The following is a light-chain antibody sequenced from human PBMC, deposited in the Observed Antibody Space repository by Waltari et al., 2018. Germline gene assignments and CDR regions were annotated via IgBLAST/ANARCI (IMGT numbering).Light chain of an antibody. J-gene: IGLJ2*01. CDR1: SSDVGGYNH. V-gene: IGLV2-14*03. CDR3: SSYTSSSTLGI. CDR2: DVS. Sequence: QSALTQPASVSGSPGQSISISCTGTSSDVGGYNHVSWYQQHPGKAPKLMIDDVSHRPSGISNRFSGSKSGNTASLIISGLQAEDEADYYCSSYTSSSTLGIFGGGTKLTVL.